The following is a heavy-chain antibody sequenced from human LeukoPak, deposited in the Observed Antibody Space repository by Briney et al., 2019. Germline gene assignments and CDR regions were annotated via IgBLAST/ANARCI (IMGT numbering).Heavy chain of an antibody. CDR1: GFTFSGYG. V-gene: IGHV3-33*06. D-gene: IGHD3-10*01. CDR2: IWYDGNNK. Sequence: GGSLRLSCAASGFTFSGYGMHWVRQAPDKGLEWVAVIWYDGNNKYYAESVKGRFTISRDNSKNTLYLQMNSLRAEDTAVYYCAKGDFRGERDYWGQGTLVTVSS. CDR3: AKGDFRGERDY. J-gene: IGHJ4*02.